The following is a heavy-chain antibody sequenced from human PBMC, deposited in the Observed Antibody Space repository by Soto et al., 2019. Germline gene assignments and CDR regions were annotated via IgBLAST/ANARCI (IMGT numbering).Heavy chain of an antibody. CDR1: GFPFSSYG. J-gene: IGHJ4*02. D-gene: IGHD3-22*01. Sequence: ESGGGVVQPGRSLRLSCAASGFPFSSYGMHWVRQAPGKGLEWMATITYDGSDKYYAASVKGRFTIARDNSKNTVYLQMISLRAEDTAVYYCAKDQSFDSSGWFFESWGQGTLVTVSS. CDR3: AKDQSFDSSGWFFES. CDR2: ITYDGSDK. V-gene: IGHV3-30*18.